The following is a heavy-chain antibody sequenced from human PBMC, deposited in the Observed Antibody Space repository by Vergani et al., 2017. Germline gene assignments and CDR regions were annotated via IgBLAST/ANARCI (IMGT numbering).Heavy chain of an antibody. Sequence: QVQLQESGPGLVKPSETLSLTCTVSNDSVSNTFYYWGWIRQTPGKGLEWIGSIYYSGSTYYNPSLESRVTMSVDTSKSQFSLKLSSVTAADTAVYYCAREGYCTNGVCFTLFDVWGQGALVTVSS. CDR1: NDSVSNTFYY. CDR3: AREGYCTNGVCFTLFDV. CDR2: IYYSGST. V-gene: IGHV4-39*02. D-gene: IGHD2-8*01. J-gene: IGHJ4*02.